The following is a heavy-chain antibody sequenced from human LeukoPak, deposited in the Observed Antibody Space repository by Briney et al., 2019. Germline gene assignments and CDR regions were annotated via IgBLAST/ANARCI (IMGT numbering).Heavy chain of an antibody. J-gene: IGHJ6*04. CDR3: ARPSGWFGELSPYYYGMDV. CDR2: IIPIFGTA. V-gene: IGHV1-69*06. Sequence: ASVKVSCKASGGTFSSYAISWVRQAPGQGLEWMGGIIPIFGTANYAQKFQGRVTITADKSTSTAYMELSSLGSEDTAVYYCARPSGWFGELSPYYYGMDVWGKGTTVTVSS. D-gene: IGHD3-10*01. CDR1: GGTFSSYA.